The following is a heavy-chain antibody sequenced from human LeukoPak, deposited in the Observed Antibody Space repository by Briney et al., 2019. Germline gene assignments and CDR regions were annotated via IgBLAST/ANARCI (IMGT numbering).Heavy chain of an antibody. CDR2: MNPNSGNT. CDR3: ACITMVRGVLNY. V-gene: IGHV1-8*01. D-gene: IGHD3-10*01. Sequence: ASVKVSCKASGYTLTSYDINWVRQATGQGLEWMGWMNPNSGNTGYAQKFQGRVTMTRNTSISTAYMELSSLRSEDTAVYYCACITMVRGVLNYWGQGTLVTVSS. J-gene: IGHJ4*02. CDR1: GYTLTSYD.